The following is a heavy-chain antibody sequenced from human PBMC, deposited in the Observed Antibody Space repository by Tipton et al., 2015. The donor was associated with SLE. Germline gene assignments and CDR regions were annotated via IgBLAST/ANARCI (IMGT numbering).Heavy chain of an antibody. Sequence: TLSLTCSVSGASVSNSLYYWGWIRQPPGKGLEWIGNIYYSGHTYYNPSLKSRVTISVDMSKNQFSLNLSSVTAADTGEYYCARQPLAGMDVWGQGTTVIVSS. CDR2: IYYSGHT. V-gene: IGHV4-39*01. CDR1: GASVSNSLYY. J-gene: IGHJ6*02. CDR3: ARQPLAGMDV.